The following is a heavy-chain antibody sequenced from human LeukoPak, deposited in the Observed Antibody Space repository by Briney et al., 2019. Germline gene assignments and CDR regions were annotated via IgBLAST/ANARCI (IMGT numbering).Heavy chain of an antibody. D-gene: IGHD3-10*01. Sequence: AGGSLRLSCAASGFTFSSYAMSWVRQAPGKGLEWVSAISGSGGSTYYADSVKGRFTISRDNSKNTLYLQMNSLRAEDTAVYYCAKWAVLLWFGESSSGYYFDYWGQGALVTVSS. CDR2: ISGSGGST. J-gene: IGHJ4*02. CDR1: GFTFSSYA. V-gene: IGHV3-23*01. CDR3: AKWAVLLWFGESSSGYYFDY.